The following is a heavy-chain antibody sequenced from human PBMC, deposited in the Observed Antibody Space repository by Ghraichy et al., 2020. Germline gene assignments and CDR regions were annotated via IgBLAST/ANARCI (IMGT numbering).Heavy chain of an antibody. CDR3: ARESRDSSGYFPGGMDV. CDR2: IGTAGDT. J-gene: IGHJ6*02. D-gene: IGHD3-22*01. CDR1: GFTFSSYD. Sequence: GGSLRLSCAASGFTFSSYDMHWVRQATGKGLEWVSAIGTAGDTYYPGSVKGRFTISRENAKNSLYLQMNSLRAGDTAVYYCARESRDSSGYFPGGMDVWGQGTTVTVSS. V-gene: IGHV3-13*01.